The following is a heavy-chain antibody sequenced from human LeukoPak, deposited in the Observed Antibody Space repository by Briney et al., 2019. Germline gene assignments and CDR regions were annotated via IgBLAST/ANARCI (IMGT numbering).Heavy chain of an antibody. J-gene: IGHJ4*02. CDR2: IFIGGST. CDR3: ASARGSSYGSLGD. CDR1: GFTVSSNY. Sequence: GSLRLSCAASGFTVSSNYMSCVRQAPGKGLEWGSVIFIGGSTLYTASVKGRFSISSDNSKNTLYLQMNSLRAEDTAVYYCASARGSSYGSLGDWGQGELVTVSS. V-gene: IGHV3-53*01. D-gene: IGHD5-18*01.